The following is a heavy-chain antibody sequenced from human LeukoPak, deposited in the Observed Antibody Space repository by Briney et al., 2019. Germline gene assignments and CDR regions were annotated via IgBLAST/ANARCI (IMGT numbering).Heavy chain of an antibody. Sequence: GGSLRLSCAASGFTFSSYAMSCVRQAPGKGLEWVSAISGSGGSTYYADSVKGRFTISRDNSKNTLYLQMNSLRAEDTAVYYCAKDSSAMYSSGWYDYWGQGTLVTVSS. CDR2: ISGSGGST. CDR1: GFTFSSYA. J-gene: IGHJ4*02. CDR3: AKDSSAMYSSGWYDY. D-gene: IGHD6-19*01. V-gene: IGHV3-23*01.